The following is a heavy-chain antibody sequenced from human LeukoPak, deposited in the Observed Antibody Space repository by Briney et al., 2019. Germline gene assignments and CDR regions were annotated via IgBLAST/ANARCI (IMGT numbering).Heavy chain of an antibody. V-gene: IGHV3-NL1*01. Sequence: GGSLRLSCAASGFTFSSYSMNWVRQAPGKGLEWVSGITSGTRTYYADSVKGRFAISRDNSKNTLYLQMNSLRAEDTAVYYCAKGGNSSGWYYYYYYMDVWGKGTTVTISS. J-gene: IGHJ6*03. CDR3: AKGGNSSGWYYYYYYMDV. CDR2: ITSGTRT. D-gene: IGHD6-19*01. CDR1: GFTFSSYS.